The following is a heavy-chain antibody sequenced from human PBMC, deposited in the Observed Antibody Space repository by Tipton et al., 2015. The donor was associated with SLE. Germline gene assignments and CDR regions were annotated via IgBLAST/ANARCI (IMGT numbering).Heavy chain of an antibody. CDR1: GFSFSSYE. D-gene: IGHD2-21*01. J-gene: IGHJ6*02. V-gene: IGHV3-48*03. Sequence: SLRLSCAASGFSFSSYEMNWVRQAPGKGLEWVSKISNSGTNTYYADSVKGRFTISRDNAKKSLYLQMDSLRAEDTALYYCARYCVTSDCLRGSYGMDVWGQGTTVTVSS. CDR2: ISNSGTNT. CDR3: ARYCVTSDCLRGSYGMDV.